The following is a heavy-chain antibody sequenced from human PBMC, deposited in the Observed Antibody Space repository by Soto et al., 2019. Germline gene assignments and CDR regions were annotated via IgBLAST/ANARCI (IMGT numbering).Heavy chain of an antibody. CDR2: VWYDGTNS. V-gene: IGHV3-33*03. Sequence: QVHLVESGGGVVQPGRSLRLSCAASGFTFSNYGMHWVRQAPGKGLAWVSYVWYDGTNSHYAGAVRGRSTISRDNSKHMLVLEMAHVTAEYTAVYYFAIDDVSDPDYWGQGTLVTVPS. CDR1: GFTFSNYG. CDR3: AIDDVSDPDY. J-gene: IGHJ4*02. D-gene: IGHD3-10*01.